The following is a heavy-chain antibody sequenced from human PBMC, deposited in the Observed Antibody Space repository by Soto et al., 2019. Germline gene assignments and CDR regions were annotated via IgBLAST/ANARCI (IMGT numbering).Heavy chain of an antibody. J-gene: IGHJ4*02. V-gene: IGHV3-64D*06. CDR2: ISSNGVST. CDR3: VKDRFVNY. Sequence: PGGSLRLSCSASGLNFNDYAMHWVRQAAGRGLNYVSSISSNGVSTYYADSVKGRFTISRDNSKNTLYLQMNSLRVEDTAVYYCVKDRFVNYWGQGALVTVSS. CDR1: GLNFNDYA. D-gene: IGHD3-3*01.